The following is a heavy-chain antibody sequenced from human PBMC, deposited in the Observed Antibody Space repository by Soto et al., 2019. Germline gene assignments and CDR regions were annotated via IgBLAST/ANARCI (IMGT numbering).Heavy chain of an antibody. CDR1: GFTFSSYA. CDR2: ISYDGSKK. D-gene: IGHD3-22*01. CDR3: AREYDSSGYRVDYYYGMDV. J-gene: IGHJ6*02. V-gene: IGHV3-30-3*01. Sequence: QVQLVESGGGVVQPGRSLRLSCAASGFTFSSYAMHWVRQAPGKGLEWVAVISYDGSKKYYADSVKGRFTISGDNSKNTLYLQMNSLRAEDTAVYYCAREYDSSGYRVDYYYGMDVWGQGTTVTVSS.